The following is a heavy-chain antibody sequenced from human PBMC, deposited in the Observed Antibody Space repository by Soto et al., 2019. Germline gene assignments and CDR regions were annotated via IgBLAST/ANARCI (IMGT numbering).Heavy chain of an antibody. J-gene: IGHJ4*02. CDR3: ARDSRGSPDDY. Sequence: GGSLRLSCAASGFTFSSYAMHWVRQAPGKGLEWVAVISYDGSNKYYADSVKGRFTISGDNSKNTLYLQMNSLRAEDTAVYYCARDSRGSPDDYWGQGTLVTVSS. CDR1: GFTFSSYA. CDR2: ISYDGSNK. V-gene: IGHV3-30-3*01. D-gene: IGHD2-2*01.